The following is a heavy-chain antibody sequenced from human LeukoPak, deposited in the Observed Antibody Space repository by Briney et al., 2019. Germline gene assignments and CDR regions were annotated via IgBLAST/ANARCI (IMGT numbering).Heavy chain of an antibody. CDR1: GFTFSSYW. J-gene: IGHJ4*02. V-gene: IGHV3-15*01. D-gene: IGHD2-15*01. CDR2: IKSKTDGGTT. Sequence: GGSLRLSCAASGFTFSSYWMSWVRQAPGKGLEWVGRIKSKTDGGTTDYASPVKGRFTISRDDSKYTLYLQMNSLKTEDTAVYYCTRRYCSGGTCSVDYWGQGTLVTVSS. CDR3: TRRYCSGGTCSVDY.